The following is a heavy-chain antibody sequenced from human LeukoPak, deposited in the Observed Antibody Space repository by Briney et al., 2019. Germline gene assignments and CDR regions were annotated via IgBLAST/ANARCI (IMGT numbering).Heavy chain of an antibody. CDR2: MYTSGTT. CDR3: ARDDSYYSAYDY. V-gene: IGHV4-4*07. Sequence: SETLSLTCTVSGGSINSYYWSLIRQPAGKGLEWIGRMYTSGTTNYNPSLKSRVTMSVDTSKNQFSLKLTSVTAADTAVYYCARDDSYYSAYDYWGQGTLVTVSS. J-gene: IGHJ4*02. CDR1: GGSINSYY. D-gene: IGHD2-15*01.